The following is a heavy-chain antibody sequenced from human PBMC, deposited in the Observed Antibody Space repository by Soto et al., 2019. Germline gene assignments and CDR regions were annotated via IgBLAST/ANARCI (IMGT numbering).Heavy chain of an antibody. CDR1: GYSFTSYW. D-gene: IGHD6-6*01. Sequence: GESLKISCKGSGYSFTSYWIGWVRQMPGKGLEWMGIIYPGDSDTRYSPSFQGQVTISRDNAKNSLYLQMNSLRAEDTAVYYCARDGAIAALSFDYWGQGTLVTVSS. CDR2: IYPGDSDT. V-gene: IGHV5-51*01. CDR3: ARDGAIAALSFDY. J-gene: IGHJ4*02.